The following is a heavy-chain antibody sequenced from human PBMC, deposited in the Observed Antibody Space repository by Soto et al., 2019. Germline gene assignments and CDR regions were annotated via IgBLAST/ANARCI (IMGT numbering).Heavy chain of an antibody. CDR2: IDPSDSYT. CDR3: ARHIAVAGSDYYYGMDV. CDR1: GYSFTSYW. D-gene: IGHD6-19*01. V-gene: IGHV5-10-1*01. J-gene: IGHJ6*02. Sequence: PGESLKISCKSSGYSFTSYWISWVRQMPGKGLEWMGRIDPSDSYTNYSPSFQGHVTISADKSISTAYLQWSSLKASDTAMYYCARHIAVAGSDYYYGMDVWGQGTTVTVSS.